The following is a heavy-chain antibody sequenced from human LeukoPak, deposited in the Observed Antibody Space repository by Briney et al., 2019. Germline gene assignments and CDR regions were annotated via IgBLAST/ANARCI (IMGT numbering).Heavy chain of an antibody. Sequence: SETLSLTCSVSGASMSGYYWSWIRQSPGKGLVWIGYIYSSGTTNYNPSLKSRVTMSVDLSRNQFSLALNSVTAADTALYYCARHFTYYYDSSGSPRDIFDIWGQGTMVTVSS. CDR1: GASMSGYY. D-gene: IGHD3-22*01. J-gene: IGHJ3*02. CDR3: ARHFTYYYDSSGSPRDIFDI. V-gene: IGHV4-59*08. CDR2: IYSSGTT.